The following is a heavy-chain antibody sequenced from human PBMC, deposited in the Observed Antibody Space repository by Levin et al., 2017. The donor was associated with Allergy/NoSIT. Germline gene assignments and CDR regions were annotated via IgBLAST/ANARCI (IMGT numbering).Heavy chain of an antibody. CDR3: AAHGGPYYNYYYMDV. Sequence: GESLKISCAASGFTFSSYAMNWVRQAPGKGLEWVSAISGSAGSTYHADSVKGRFTISRDNSKNTLYLQMNSLRAEDTAVYYCAAHGGPYYNYYYMDVWGKGTTVTVSS. V-gene: IGHV3-23*01. CDR1: GFTFSSYA. CDR2: ISGSAGST. D-gene: IGHD4-23*01. J-gene: IGHJ6*03.